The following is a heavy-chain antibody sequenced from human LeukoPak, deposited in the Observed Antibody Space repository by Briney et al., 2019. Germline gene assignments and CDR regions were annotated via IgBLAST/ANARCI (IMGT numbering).Heavy chain of an antibody. J-gene: IGHJ4*02. CDR2: ISSSPTTI. CDR1: GFTFRTYS. CDR3: ARHSRVWYDFDY. Sequence: PGGSLRLSCAASGFTFRTYSMNWVRQAPGKGLEWVSYISSSPTTIYYADSVKGRFTISRDNARNSLFLQMNSLRDEDTAVYYCARHSRVWYDFDYWGQGTLVTVSS. V-gene: IGHV3-48*02. D-gene: IGHD6-19*01.